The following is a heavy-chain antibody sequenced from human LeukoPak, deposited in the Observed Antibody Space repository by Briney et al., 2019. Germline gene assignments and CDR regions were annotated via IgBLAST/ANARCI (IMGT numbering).Heavy chain of an antibody. Sequence: GGSLRLSCAASGFTFSNYPLHWVRQAPGKGLEYVSAISSNGGSTYYANSVKGRFTISRDNSKNTLYLQMGSLRAEDMAVYYCARGDGYYYYYMDVWGKGTTVTVSS. D-gene: IGHD3-16*01. CDR2: ISSNGGST. J-gene: IGHJ6*03. V-gene: IGHV3-64*01. CDR3: ARGDGYYYYYMDV. CDR1: GFTFSNYP.